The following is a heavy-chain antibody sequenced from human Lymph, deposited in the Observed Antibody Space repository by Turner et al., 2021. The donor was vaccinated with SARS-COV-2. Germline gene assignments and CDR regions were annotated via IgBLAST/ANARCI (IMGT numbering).Heavy chain of an antibody. CDR2: VIPLRRIA. D-gene: IGHD3-10*01. Sequence: QVQLLQSGAEVKKPGSSVKVSCKASGGPFSSYAISWVRKSPGQGLEGKGGVIPLRRIANYAHKFKGRVTITADKSTSTADMEPSSLRSEDTAVFYGARVVGGFGELGYYYYYGMDVWGQGTTVTVSS. CDR3: ARVVGGFGELGYYYYYGMDV. J-gene: IGHJ6*02. CDR1: GGPFSSYA. V-gene: IGHV1-69*10.